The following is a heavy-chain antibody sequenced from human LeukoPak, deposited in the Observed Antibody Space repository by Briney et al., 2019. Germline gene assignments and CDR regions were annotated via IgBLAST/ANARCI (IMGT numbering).Heavy chain of an antibody. D-gene: IGHD3-3*01. CDR3: ARGEGGVYDFWSGYYYFDY. CDR2: MNPNSGNT. V-gene: IGHV1-8*01. Sequence: ASVKVSCKASGYTFTSYDINWVRQATGQGFEWMGWMNPNSGNTGYAQKFQGRVTMTRNTSISTAYMELSSLRSEDTAVYYCARGEGGVYDFWSGYYYFDYWGQGTLVTVSS. CDR1: GYTFTSYD. J-gene: IGHJ4*02.